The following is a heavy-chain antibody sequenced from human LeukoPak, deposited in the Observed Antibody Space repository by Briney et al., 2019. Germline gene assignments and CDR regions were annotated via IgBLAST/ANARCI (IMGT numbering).Heavy chain of an antibody. Sequence: GGSLRLSCAASGFTVRDSYMSWVRQAPGKRLEWVSFIYVSGTTFYAASVKGRFTISRDNSKNTLYLQMNSLRAEDTAVYYCALSPAIAAAGTGNYWGQGTLVTVSS. V-gene: IGHV3-66*03. CDR2: IYVSGTT. J-gene: IGHJ4*02. CDR3: ALSPAIAAAGTGNY. CDR1: GFTVRDSY. D-gene: IGHD6-13*01.